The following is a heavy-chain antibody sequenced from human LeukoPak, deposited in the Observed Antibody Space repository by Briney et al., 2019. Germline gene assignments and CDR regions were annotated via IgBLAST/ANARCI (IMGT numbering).Heavy chain of an antibody. CDR2: ISPIFGTA. CDR3: ARVADSSGWHYYFDY. Sequence: SVTVSCKASGGTFSSYAISWVPQPPAQGLEWMGGISPIFGTANYAQKFQGRVTITTDESTSTAYMELSSLRSEDTAVYYCARVADSSGWHYYFDYWCQGTLVTVSS. V-gene: IGHV1-69*05. J-gene: IGHJ4*02. CDR1: GGTFSSYA. D-gene: IGHD6-19*01.